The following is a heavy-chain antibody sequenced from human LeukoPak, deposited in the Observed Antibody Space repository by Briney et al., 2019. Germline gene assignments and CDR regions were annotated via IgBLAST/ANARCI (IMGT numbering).Heavy chain of an antibody. CDR3: ARAPLLGGHAFDI. J-gene: IGHJ3*02. CDR2: IKKDGSEK. V-gene: IGHV3-7*01. Sequence: GGSLRLSCAASGFTFSSYWMSWVRQAPGKGLEWVANIKKDGSEKYYVDSVKGRFTISRDNAKKSLYLQMNSLRAEDTAVYYCARAPLLGGHAFDIWGQGTMVTVSS. D-gene: IGHD3-16*01. CDR1: GFTFSSYW.